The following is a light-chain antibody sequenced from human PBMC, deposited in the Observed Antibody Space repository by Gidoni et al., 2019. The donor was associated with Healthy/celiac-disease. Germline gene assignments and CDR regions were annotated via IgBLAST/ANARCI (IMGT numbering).Light chain of an antibody. Sequence: SYELTHPPSVSVSPGQTASITCSGDKLGDKYACWYQQKPGQSPMLVIYQDRKRPSGTPERFSGSNSGNTATLTISGTQAMDEADYYCQAWDSSTHWVFGGGTKLTVL. CDR2: QDR. V-gene: IGLV3-1*01. J-gene: IGLJ3*02. CDR1: KLGDKY. CDR3: QAWDSSTHWV.